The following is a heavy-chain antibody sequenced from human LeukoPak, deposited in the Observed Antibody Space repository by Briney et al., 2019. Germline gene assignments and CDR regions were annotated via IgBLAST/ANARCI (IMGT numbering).Heavy chain of an antibody. V-gene: IGHV3-48*04. CDR1: GFTFSSYS. CDR3: ARGRVVVVTDAFDI. CDR2: ISSSSSTI. D-gene: IGHD2-21*02. Sequence: PGGSLRLSCAASGFTFSSYSMNWVRQAPGKGLEWVSYISSSSSTIYYADSVKGRFTISRDNAKNSLYLQMNSLRAEDTAVYYCARGRVVVVTDAFDIWGQGTMVTVSS. J-gene: IGHJ3*02.